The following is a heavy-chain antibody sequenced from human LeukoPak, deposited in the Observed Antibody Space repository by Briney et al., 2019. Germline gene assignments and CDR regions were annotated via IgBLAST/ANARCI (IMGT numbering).Heavy chain of an antibody. Sequence: GASVKVSCKASGYTFTGYYMHWVRQAPGQGLEWMGWINPNSGGTNYAQKFQGWVTMTKDTSISTAYMELSRLRSDDTAVYCCARGNLDAFDIWGQGTMVTVSS. D-gene: IGHD1-1*01. CDR2: INPNSGGT. CDR3: ARGNLDAFDI. V-gene: IGHV1-2*04. J-gene: IGHJ3*02. CDR1: GYTFTGYY.